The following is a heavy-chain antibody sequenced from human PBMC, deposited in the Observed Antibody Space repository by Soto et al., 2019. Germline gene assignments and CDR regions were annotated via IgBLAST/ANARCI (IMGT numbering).Heavy chain of an antibody. CDR3: ASGIRGVGAAGAVAWFDP. J-gene: IGHJ5*02. D-gene: IGHD6-13*01. V-gene: IGHV4-34*01. CDR1: DGSFSGYY. Sequence: LSLTCAVSDGSFSGYYWSWIRQPPGKGLEWIGEINHVGNTNYNPSLKSRVTISVDPSKKQFSLNLSSVTAADTAVYYCASGIRGVGAAGAVAWFDPWGQGTLVTVSS. CDR2: INHVGNT.